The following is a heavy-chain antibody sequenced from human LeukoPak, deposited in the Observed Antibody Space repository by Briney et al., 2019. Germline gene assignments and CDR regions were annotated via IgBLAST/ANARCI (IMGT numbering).Heavy chain of an antibody. CDR1: GDSISSYY. D-gene: IGHD3-9*01. J-gene: IGHJ4*02. Sequence: SETLSLTCTVSGDSISSYYWSWIRQPPGKGLEWIGYIYYSGSTNYNPSLKSRVTISVDTSKNQFSLKLSSVTAADTAVYYCARTNYDILTGSPRYFDYWGQGTLVTVSS. CDR2: IYYSGST. CDR3: ARTNYDILTGSPRYFDY. V-gene: IGHV4-59*01.